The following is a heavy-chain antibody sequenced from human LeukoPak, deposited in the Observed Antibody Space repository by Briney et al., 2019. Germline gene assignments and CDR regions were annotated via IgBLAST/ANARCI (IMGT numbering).Heavy chain of an antibody. CDR2: INPSGGST. CDR1: GYTFTSYD. Sequence: ASVKVSCKASGYTFTSYDINWVRQAPGQGLEWMGIINPSGGSTSYAQKFQGRVTMTRDTSTSTVYMELSSLRSEDTAVYYCARNIGGSSGYYTLGYWGQGTLVTVSS. D-gene: IGHD3-22*01. V-gene: IGHV1-46*01. J-gene: IGHJ4*02. CDR3: ARNIGGSSGYYTLGY.